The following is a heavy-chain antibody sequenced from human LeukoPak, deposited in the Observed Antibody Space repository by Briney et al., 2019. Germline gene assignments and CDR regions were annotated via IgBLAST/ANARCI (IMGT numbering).Heavy chain of an antibody. CDR2: IYTSGST. J-gene: IGHJ3*02. V-gene: IGHV4-4*07. CDR1: GGSISSYY. D-gene: IGHD1-20*01. Sequence: SETLSLTCTVSGGSISSYYWSWIRQPAGKGLEWIGRIYTSGSTNYNPSLKSRVTMSVGTSKNQFSLKLSSVTAADTAVYYCAREAMITGDAFDIWAKGQWSPSLQ. CDR3: AREAMITGDAFDI.